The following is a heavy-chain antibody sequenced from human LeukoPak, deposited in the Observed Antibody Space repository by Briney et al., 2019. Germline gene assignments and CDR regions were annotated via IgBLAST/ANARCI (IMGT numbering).Heavy chain of an antibody. CDR2: IIPVFGSP. CDR1: GVNFGSYD. CDR3: ATGSHGGGDF. Sequence: SVKVSCKTSGVNFGSYDILWVRQAPGQGLEWLGAIIPVFGSPNYAQKFQDRLTIIADESTSTVYMELSSLRSNDTAVFYCATGSHGGGDFWGQGTLVTVSS. J-gene: IGHJ4*02. D-gene: IGHD3-16*01. V-gene: IGHV1-69*13.